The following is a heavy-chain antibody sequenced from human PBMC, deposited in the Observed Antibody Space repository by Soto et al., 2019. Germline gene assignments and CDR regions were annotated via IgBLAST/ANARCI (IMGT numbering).Heavy chain of an antibody. V-gene: IGHV1-69*13. Sequence: GASVKVSCKASGGTFSSYAISWVRQAPGQGLEWMGGIIPIFGTANYAQKFQGRVTITADESTSTAYMELSSMRSEDTAVYYCARDGTYCGGDCYYVLWYWGQGTLVTVSS. J-gene: IGHJ4*02. CDR1: GGTFSSYA. CDR2: IIPIFGTA. CDR3: ARDGTYCGGDCYYVLWY. D-gene: IGHD2-21*02.